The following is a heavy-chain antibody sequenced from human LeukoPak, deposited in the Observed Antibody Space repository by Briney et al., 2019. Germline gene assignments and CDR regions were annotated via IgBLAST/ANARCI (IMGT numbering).Heavy chain of an antibody. CDR1: GFTFSSYS. CDR3: ARVATFGVVIGFDY. J-gene: IGHJ4*02. D-gene: IGHD3-3*01. V-gene: IGHV3-21*01. Sequence: PGGSLRLSCPASGFTFSSYSMNGVRQAPGKGLEWVSSISSSSSYIYYADSVKGRFTISRDNAKNSLYLQMNSLRAEDTAVYYCARVATFGVVIGFDYWGQGTLVTVSS. CDR2: ISSSSSYI.